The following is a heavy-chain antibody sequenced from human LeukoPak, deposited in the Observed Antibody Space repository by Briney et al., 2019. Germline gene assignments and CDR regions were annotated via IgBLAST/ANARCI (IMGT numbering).Heavy chain of an antibody. CDR1: GFTFSSYA. J-gene: IGHJ4*02. CDR2: IIGSGGST. Sequence: GGSRRLSCAASGFTFSSYAMSWVRQAPGKGLEWVSAIIGSGGSTYYADSVKGRFTISRDNSKNTLYLQMNSLRAEDRAVYYCANKGYFDYWGQGTLVTVSS. CDR3: ANKGYFDY. V-gene: IGHV3-23*01.